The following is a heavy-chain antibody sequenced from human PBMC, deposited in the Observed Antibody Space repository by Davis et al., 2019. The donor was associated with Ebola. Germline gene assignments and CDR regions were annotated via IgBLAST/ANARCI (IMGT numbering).Heavy chain of an antibody. CDR3: ATLGSGSGFFYSGMDV. CDR1: GFTFSSYG. J-gene: IGHJ6*02. Sequence: GESLKISCAASGFTFSSYGMHWVRQAPGKGLEWVAVISYDGSNKYYAESVKGRFTISRDNAKNTLYLQMNNLRAEDTAVYSCATLGSGSGFFYSGMDVWGRGTTVTVS. V-gene: IGHV3-30*03. CDR2: ISYDGSNK. D-gene: IGHD3-22*01.